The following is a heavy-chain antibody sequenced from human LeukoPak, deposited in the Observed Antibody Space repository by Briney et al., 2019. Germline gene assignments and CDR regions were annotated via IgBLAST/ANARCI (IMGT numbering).Heavy chain of an antibody. D-gene: IGHD3-3*01. CDR3: ARVVERFLEWSPFDY. Sequence: SETLSLTCAVYGGSFSGYYWSWIRQPPGKGLEWIGEINHSGSTNYNPSLKSRVTIPVDTSKNQFSLKLSSVTAADTAVYYCARVVERFLEWSPFDYWGQGTLVTVSS. CDR1: GGSFSGYY. J-gene: IGHJ4*02. V-gene: IGHV4-34*01. CDR2: INHSGST.